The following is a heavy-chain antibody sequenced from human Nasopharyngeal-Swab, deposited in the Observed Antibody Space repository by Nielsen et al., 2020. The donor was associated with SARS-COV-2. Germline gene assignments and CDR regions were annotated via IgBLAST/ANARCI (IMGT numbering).Heavy chain of an antibody. D-gene: IGHD1-26*01. CDR1: GYTLTSYY. J-gene: IGHJ5*02. V-gene: IGHV1-46*01. Sequence: ASVKVSCKASGYTLTSYYMHWVRQAPGQGLEWMGIINPSGGSTSYAQKFQGRVTMTRDTSTSTVYMELSSLRSEDTAVYYCARDEGRGLLTGFLKNWFDPWGQGTLVTVSS. CDR2: INPSGGST. CDR3: ARDEGRGLLTGFLKNWFDP.